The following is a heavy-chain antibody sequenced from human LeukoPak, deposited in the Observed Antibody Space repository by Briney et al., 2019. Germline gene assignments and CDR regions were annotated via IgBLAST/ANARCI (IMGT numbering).Heavy chain of an antibody. CDR1: GFSLSTSGVG. J-gene: IGHJ5*02. Sequence: SGPTLVNPTQTLTLTCTFSGFSLSTSGVGVGWIRHPPGKALEWLALIYWNDDKRYSPSLKSRLTITTDTSKNQVVLTMTNMDPVDTATYYYAHCTYYDILTGYNSWFDPWGQGTLVTVSS. CDR3: AHCTYYDILTGYNSWFDP. D-gene: IGHD3-9*01. V-gene: IGHV2-5*01. CDR2: IYWNDDK.